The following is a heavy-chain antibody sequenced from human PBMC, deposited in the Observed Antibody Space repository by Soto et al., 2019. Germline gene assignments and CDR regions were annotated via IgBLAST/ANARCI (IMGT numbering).Heavy chain of an antibody. D-gene: IGHD3-22*01. Sequence: PGGSLRLSCAASGFTSNNYAMSWVRQAPGKGLEWVSAISGGGGSTYYADSVKGLFTISRDNSKNTLSLQMDSLRAEDTAVYYCATSSSGYLLDAFDIWGQGTMVTVSS. CDR1: GFTSNNYA. V-gene: IGHV3-23*01. CDR3: ATSSSGYLLDAFDI. CDR2: ISGGGGST. J-gene: IGHJ3*02.